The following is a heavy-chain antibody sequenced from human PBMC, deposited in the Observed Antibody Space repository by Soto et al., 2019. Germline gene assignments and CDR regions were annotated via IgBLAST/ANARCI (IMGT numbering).Heavy chain of an antibody. Sequence: ASVKVSFKASGYTFSGQYMHWLRQAPGQGFEWMGWINPKSGGTKYAQKFQGRVTMTRDTSISTAYMELSRLKSDDTAVYYCARESGIVVDAEYSQHWGQGTLVTVSS. V-gene: IGHV1-2*02. CDR3: ARESGIVVDAEYSQH. J-gene: IGHJ1*01. CDR1: GYTFSGQY. D-gene: IGHD3-22*01. CDR2: INPKSGGT.